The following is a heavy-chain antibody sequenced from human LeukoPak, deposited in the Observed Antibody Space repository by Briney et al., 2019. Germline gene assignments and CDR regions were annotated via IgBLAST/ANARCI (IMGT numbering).Heavy chain of an antibody. J-gene: IGHJ4*02. D-gene: IGHD6-19*01. Sequence: SETLSLTCTVSGGSISSYYWSWIRQPAGKGLEWIGRIYTSGSTNYNPSLKSRVTMSVDTSKNQFSLKLSSVTAADTAVYYCARGSNSGWRRPFDYWGQGTLVTVSS. V-gene: IGHV4-4*07. CDR1: GGSISSYY. CDR2: IYTSGST. CDR3: ARGSNSGWRRPFDY.